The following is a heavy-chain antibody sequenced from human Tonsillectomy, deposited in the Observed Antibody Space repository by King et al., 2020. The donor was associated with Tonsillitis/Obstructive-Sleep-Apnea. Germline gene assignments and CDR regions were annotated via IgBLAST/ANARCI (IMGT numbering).Heavy chain of an antibody. V-gene: IGHV2-26*01. CDR1: GFSLSNVRMG. D-gene: IGHD4-11*01. J-gene: IGHJ5*02. CDR2: IFSNDEK. Sequence: TLQESGPVLVKPTETLTLTCTVSGFSLSNVRMGVSWIRQPPGKALEWLAHIFSNDEKSYSPSLKSRLTISKDTSKSQVVLTMTNMDPVDTATYYCARISHDYSISGPAGWFDPWGQGTLVTVSS. CDR3: ARISHDYSISGPAGWFDP.